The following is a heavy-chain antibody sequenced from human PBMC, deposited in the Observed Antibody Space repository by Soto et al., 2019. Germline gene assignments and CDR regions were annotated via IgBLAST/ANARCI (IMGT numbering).Heavy chain of an antibody. V-gene: IGHV1-69*01. CDR2: FIPIFGTA. Sequence: QVQLVQSGAEVKKPGSSVKVSCKASGGTFSSYAISWVRQAPGQGLEWMGGFIPIFGTANYAQKFQGRVTVYADESTSKAYMELGSLGSEDTAGDYCSRELGVGSSGYYLFDYWGQGTLVTFSS. CDR1: GGTFSSYA. J-gene: IGHJ4*02. D-gene: IGHD3-22*01. CDR3: SRELGVGSSGYYLFDY.